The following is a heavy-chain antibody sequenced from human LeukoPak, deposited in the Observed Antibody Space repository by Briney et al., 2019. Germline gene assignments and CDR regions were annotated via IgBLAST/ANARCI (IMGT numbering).Heavy chain of an antibody. CDR2: IYSGGST. CDR1: GFTFSNSA. Sequence: GGSLRLSCAATGFTFSNSALSWVRQAPGKGLEWVSVIYSGGSTYYADSVKGRFTISRDNSKNTLYLQMNSLRAEDTAVYYCAREQVSPMITFGGVIATYYFDYWGQGTLVTVSS. D-gene: IGHD3-16*02. CDR3: AREQVSPMITFGGVIATYYFDY. V-gene: IGHV3-66*01. J-gene: IGHJ4*02.